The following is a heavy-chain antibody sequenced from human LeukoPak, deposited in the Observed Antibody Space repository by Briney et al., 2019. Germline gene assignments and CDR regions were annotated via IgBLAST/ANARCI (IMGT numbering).Heavy chain of an antibody. CDR2: IKNKIDGGTT. CDR3: TANDNIIY. J-gene: IGHJ4*02. V-gene: IGHV3-15*01. D-gene: IGHD2/OR15-2a*01. Sequence: GSLRLSCVVSGFSFSSSWLSWVRQAPGKGLEWVGRIKNKIDGGTTDYAAPVKGRFTISRDDSKKTLYLQMSSLKTEDTALYYCTANDNIIYWGQGTLVTVSS. CDR1: GFSFSSSW.